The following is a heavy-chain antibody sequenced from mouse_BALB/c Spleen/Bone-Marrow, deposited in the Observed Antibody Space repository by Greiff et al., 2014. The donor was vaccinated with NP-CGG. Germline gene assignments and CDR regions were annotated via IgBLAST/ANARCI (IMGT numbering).Heavy chain of an antibody. CDR1: GYSFTVYT. CDR3: ARPGRYDGAWFAY. J-gene: IGHJ3*01. D-gene: IGHD2-14*01. V-gene: IGHV1-18*01. CDR2: INPYNGGT. Sequence: EVKLMESGPELVKPGASMKISCKASGYSFTVYTMNWVRQSHGKNLEWIGLINPYNGGTIYNQKFKGKATLTVDKSSSTAYVELLSLTSEDSAVYYCARPGRYDGAWFAYWGQGTLVTVSA.